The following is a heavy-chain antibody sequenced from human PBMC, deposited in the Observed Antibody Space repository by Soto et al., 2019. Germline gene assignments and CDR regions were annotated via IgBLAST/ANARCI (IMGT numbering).Heavy chain of an antibody. CDR2: IFWRGEGT. Sequence: QVQLVESGGGLVTPAGSLRLSCAASGFFFGDYYMSWFRQAPGKGLEWVSNIFWRGEGTQYADSVQGRFTISRDNDKNSLYLYMTSLRAEDTAVYYCARVRGSGGGTHWYGYYFDYWGQGTQVIVSS. V-gene: IGHV3-11*01. CDR3: ARVRGSGGGTHWYGYYFDY. J-gene: IGHJ4*02. D-gene: IGHD2-15*01. CDR1: GFFFGDYY.